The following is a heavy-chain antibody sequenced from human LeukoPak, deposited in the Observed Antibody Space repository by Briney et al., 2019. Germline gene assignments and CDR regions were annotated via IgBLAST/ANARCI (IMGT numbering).Heavy chain of an antibody. CDR1: GFIFSYYS. J-gene: IGHJ4*02. D-gene: IGHD3-3*01. Sequence: GGSLRLSCAASGFIFSYYSMNWVRQAPGKGLEWVSTISVGAEYIFYADSVKGRFTISRDDSNNALYLQMHSLRAEDTALYYCASGPPFLKYFEYWGQGTLVTVSS. CDR2: ISVGAEYI. V-gene: IGHV3-23*01. CDR3: ASGPPFLKYFEY.